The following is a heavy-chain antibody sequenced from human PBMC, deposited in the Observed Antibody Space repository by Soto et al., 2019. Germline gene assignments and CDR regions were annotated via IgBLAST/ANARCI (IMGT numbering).Heavy chain of an antibody. CDR2: IIPIFGTA. J-gene: IGHJ6*02. Sequence: QVQLVQSGAEVKKPGSSVKASCKASGGTFSSYAISWVRQAPGQGLEWMGGIIPIFGTANYAQKFQGRVTITADESTSTAYMELSGLRSEDTAVYYCARHPPAVYYYGMDVWGQGTTVTVSS. CDR1: GGTFSSYA. V-gene: IGHV1-69*12. CDR3: ARHPPAVYYYGMDV.